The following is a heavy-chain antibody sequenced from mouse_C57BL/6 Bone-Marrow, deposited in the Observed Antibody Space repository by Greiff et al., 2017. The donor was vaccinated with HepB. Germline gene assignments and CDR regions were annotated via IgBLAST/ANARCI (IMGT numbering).Heavy chain of an antibody. CDR3: ARPHYYGSSYLFAY. Sequence: DVHLVESGGGLVKPGGSLKLSCAASGFTFSDYGMHWVRQAPEKGLEWVAYISSGSSTIYYADTVKGRFTISRDNAKNTLFLQMTSLRSEDTAMYYCARPHYYGSSYLFAYWGQGTLVTVSA. V-gene: IGHV5-17*01. J-gene: IGHJ3*01. CDR2: ISSGSSTI. D-gene: IGHD1-1*01. CDR1: GFTFSDYG.